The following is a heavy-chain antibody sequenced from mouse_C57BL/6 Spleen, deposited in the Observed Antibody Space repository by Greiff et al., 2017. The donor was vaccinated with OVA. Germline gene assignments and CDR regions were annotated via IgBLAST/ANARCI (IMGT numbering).Heavy chain of an antibody. D-gene: IGHD1-1*01. CDR3: ARNLLQDYAMDY. CDR2: IWSGGST. Sequence: VQRVESGPGLVQPSQRLSITCTVSGFSLTSYGVHWVRQSPGKGLEWLGVIWSGGSTDYNAAFISRLSISKDNSKSQVFFKMNSLQADDTAIYYCARNLLQDYAMDYWGQGTSVTVSS. V-gene: IGHV2-2*01. CDR1: GFSLTSYG. J-gene: IGHJ4*01.